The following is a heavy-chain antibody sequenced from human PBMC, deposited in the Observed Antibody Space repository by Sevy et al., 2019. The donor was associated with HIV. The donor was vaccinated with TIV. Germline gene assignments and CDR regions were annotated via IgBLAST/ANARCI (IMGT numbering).Heavy chain of an antibody. CDR2: LSFGCGEI. CDR3: AREGCTKPHDY. Sequence: GGSPRLSCAASGFTFSKYSMSWVRQPPGKGLEWVSTLSFGCGEINYADSVKGRFTISRDNSKSSVYLQMNNLRPEDTAVYYCAREGCTKPHDYWGQGTPVTVSS. J-gene: IGHJ4*02. D-gene: IGHD2-8*01. V-gene: IGHV3-23*01. CDR1: GFTFSKYS.